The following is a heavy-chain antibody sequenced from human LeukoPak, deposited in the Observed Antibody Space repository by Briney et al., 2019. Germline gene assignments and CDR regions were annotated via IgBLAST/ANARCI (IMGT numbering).Heavy chain of an antibody. CDR1: GFTFSNYA. J-gene: IGHJ4*02. V-gene: IGHV3-7*05. Sequence: GGSLRLSCAASGFTFSNYAMSWVRQAPGKGLEWVANIKQDGSEKYYVDSVKGRFTISRDNAKNSLYLQMNSLRAEDTAVYYCARDNYGDYAYFDYWGQGTLVTVSS. CDR3: ARDNYGDYAYFDY. CDR2: IKQDGSEK. D-gene: IGHD4-17*01.